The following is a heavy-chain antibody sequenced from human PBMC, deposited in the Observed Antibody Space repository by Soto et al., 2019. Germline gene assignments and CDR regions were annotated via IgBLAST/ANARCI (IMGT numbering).Heavy chain of an antibody. CDR2: IHPIVGST. Sequence: QVQLVQSGAEVKKPGASVKVSCRASGYTFTNYYMHWVRQAPGQGLEWMGIIHPIVGSTSYAKKFKVRGTLTRDTSTSTVYMELTRLRSDDTAVYYCVREWLLVNDRPDQYDGLDVWGQGTTVIVSS. V-gene: IGHV1-46*01. D-gene: IGHD2-8*01. CDR1: GYTFTNYY. CDR3: VREWLLVNDRPDQYDGLDV. J-gene: IGHJ6*02.